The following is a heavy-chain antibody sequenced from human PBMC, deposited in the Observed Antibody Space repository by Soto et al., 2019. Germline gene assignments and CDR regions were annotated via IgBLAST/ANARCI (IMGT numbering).Heavy chain of an antibody. V-gene: IGHV3-11*01. J-gene: IGHJ4*02. CDR1: GYTFSDYY. CDR2: IDTSGTKI. CDR3: ASHYDMWSGSLSPVDY. Sequence: QVQLVESGGDLVKPGGSLRLSCAASGYTFSDYYMSWIRQAPGKGLEWIAYIDTSGTKIYYAASVKGRFTITRDNAKNSLYLERNSLRDENTAVYYCASHYDMWSGSLSPVDYWGQGTLVTVSS. D-gene: IGHD3-3*01.